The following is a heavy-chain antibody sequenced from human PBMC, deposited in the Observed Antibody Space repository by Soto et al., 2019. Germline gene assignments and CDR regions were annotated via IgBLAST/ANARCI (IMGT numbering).Heavy chain of an antibody. Sequence: QITLKESGPTLVKPTQTLTLTCTFSGFSLSTSAVGVGWIRQPPGKALERLALIYLDDDKYYSPSLKSRLTITNDTSKRPVVLSMTNMDPVYTATYYWERHYGSGNHYVWYFDLWGRGALVTVSS. CDR2: IYLDDDK. CDR3: ERHYGSGNHYVWYFDL. J-gene: IGHJ2*01. D-gene: IGHD3-10*01. CDR1: GFSLSTSAVG. V-gene: IGHV2-5*02.